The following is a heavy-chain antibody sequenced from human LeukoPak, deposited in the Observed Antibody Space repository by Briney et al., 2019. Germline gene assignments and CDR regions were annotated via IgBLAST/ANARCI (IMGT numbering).Heavy chain of an antibody. V-gene: IGHV3-23*01. CDR2: ISGSGGST. CDR1: GFTFSSYA. CDR3: AKDSFPYYYDSSGYPYYDY. Sequence: PGGSLRLSCAASGFTFSSYAMSWVRQAPGKGLEWVSAISGSGGSTYCADSVKGRFTISRDNSKNTLYLQMNSLRAEDTAVYYCAKDSFPYYYDSSGYPYYDYWGQGTLVTVSS. D-gene: IGHD3-22*01. J-gene: IGHJ4*02.